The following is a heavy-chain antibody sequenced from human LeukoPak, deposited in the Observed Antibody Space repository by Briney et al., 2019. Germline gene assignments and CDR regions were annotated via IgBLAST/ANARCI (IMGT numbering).Heavy chain of an antibody. V-gene: IGHV3-43*02. CDR1: GFTFDDYA. CDR2: ISGDGGST. D-gene: IGHD3-22*01. CDR3: AKDMENYYDSSGYYQFDY. Sequence: GGSLRLSYAASGFTFDDYAMHWVRQAPGKGLEWVSLISGDGGSTYYADSVKGRFTISRDNSKNSLYLQMNSLRTEDTALYYCAKDMENYYDSSGYYQFDYWGQGTLVTVSS. J-gene: IGHJ4*02.